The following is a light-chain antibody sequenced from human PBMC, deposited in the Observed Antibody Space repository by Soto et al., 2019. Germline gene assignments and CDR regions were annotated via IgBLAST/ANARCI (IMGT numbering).Light chain of an antibody. J-gene: IGKJ1*01. CDR2: AAF. V-gene: IGKV1-16*01. CDR3: QQYNTLPRT. CDR1: QGINNY. Sequence: DIQMTQSPSSLSASVGDRVTISCRASQGINNYLAWFQQKPGKAPKSLIYAAFNLHTGVPSRFRGNASGTDFTLTISSLQPEDFATYYCQQYNTLPRTFGQGTKVEIK.